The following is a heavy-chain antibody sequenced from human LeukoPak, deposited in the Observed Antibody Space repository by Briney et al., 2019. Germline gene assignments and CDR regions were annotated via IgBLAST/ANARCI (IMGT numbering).Heavy chain of an antibody. J-gene: IGHJ4*02. V-gene: IGHV3-21*01. Sequence: GGSLRLSCAASGFTFSSYSMNWVRQAPGKGLEWVSSISGSNSYIYYADSMKGRFTISRDNAKNSLYLQMNSLRAEDTAVYYCARDYYDFWSGYYLHPNNYFDYWGQGTLVTVSS. D-gene: IGHD3-3*01. CDR3: ARDYYDFWSGYYLHPNNYFDY. CDR2: ISGSNSYI. CDR1: GFTFSSYS.